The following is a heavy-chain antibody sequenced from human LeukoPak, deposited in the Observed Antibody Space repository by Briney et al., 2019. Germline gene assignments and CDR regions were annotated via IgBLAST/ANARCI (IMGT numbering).Heavy chain of an antibody. J-gene: IGHJ4*02. D-gene: IGHD5-12*01. CDR2: INPSGGST. CDR1: GYTFTSYY. CDR3: AKGNGYSGPPD. V-gene: IGHV1-46*01. Sequence: ASVKVSCKASGYTFTSYYMHWVRQAAGRRLEWMGIINPSGGSTSYAQKFQGRVTMTRDTSTSTVYMELSSLRSEDTAVYYCAKGNGYSGPPDWGQGTLVTVSA.